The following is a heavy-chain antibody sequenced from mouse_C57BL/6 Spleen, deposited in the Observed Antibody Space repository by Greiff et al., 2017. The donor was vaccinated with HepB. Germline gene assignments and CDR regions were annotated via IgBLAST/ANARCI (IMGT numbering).Heavy chain of an antibody. V-gene: IGHV1-80*01. J-gene: IGHJ3*01. CDR1: GYAFSSYW. CDR2: IYPGDGDT. CDR3: ARSRQLGFAY. Sequence: VKLMESGAELVMPGASVKISCKASGYAFSSYWMNWVKQRPGKGLEWIGQIYPGDGDTNYNGKFKGKATLTADKSSSTAYMQLSSLTSEDSAVYFCARSRQLGFAYWGQGTLVTVSA. D-gene: IGHD3-1*01.